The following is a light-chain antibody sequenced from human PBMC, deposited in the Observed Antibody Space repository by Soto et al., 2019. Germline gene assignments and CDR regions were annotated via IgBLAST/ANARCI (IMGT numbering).Light chain of an antibody. CDR3: QQSYNSPPIT. CDR1: QSVSSN. V-gene: IGKV1-39*01. CDR2: AAS. Sequence: DIQMTQSPSSLSASAGDRVTITCRASQSVSSNLNWYQQRPGKAPTLLIYAASSLQSGVPSRFRGSGYGTDFALTITSLQPEDFAIYYCQQSYNSPPITFGQGTRLEIK. J-gene: IGKJ5*01.